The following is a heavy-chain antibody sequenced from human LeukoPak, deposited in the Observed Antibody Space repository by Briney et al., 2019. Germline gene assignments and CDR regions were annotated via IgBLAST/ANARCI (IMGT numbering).Heavy chain of an antibody. CDR2: IRYDGTAQ. V-gene: IGHV3-30*02. Sequence: PGSSLRLSVAGLGIALRNSGLDWFGRAPGKGLEWGAFIRYDGTAQYYADSVKGRFTISRDNSKNTLYLQVNSVRAEDTAVYYCARGNSNGFDIWGQGTMVTVSS. J-gene: IGHJ3*02. D-gene: IGHD1-7*01. CDR1: GIALRNSG. CDR3: ARGNSNGFDI.